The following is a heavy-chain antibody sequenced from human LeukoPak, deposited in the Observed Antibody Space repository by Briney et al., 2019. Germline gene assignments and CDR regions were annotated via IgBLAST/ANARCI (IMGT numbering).Heavy chain of an antibody. V-gene: IGHV4-31*03. J-gene: IGHJ4*02. Sequence: SETLSLTCTVSGGSISSGGYYWSWIRQHPGKGLEWIGYIYYSGSTYYNPSLKSRVTISVDTSKNQFSLKLSSVTAADTAVYYXXXAXXXXXHXYYFDYWGQGTLVTVSS. CDR3: XXAXXXXXHXYYFDY. CDR2: IYYSGST. CDR1: GGSISSGGYY.